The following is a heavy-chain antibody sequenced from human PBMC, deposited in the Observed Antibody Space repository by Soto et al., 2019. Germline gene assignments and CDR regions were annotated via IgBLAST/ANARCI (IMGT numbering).Heavy chain of an antibody. CDR1: GYTFTSYD. CDR3: ARDLGYCSGGSCQNWFDP. CDR2: MNPNSGNT. Sequence: QVQLVQSGAKVKKPGASVKVSCKASGYTFTSYDINWVRQATGQGLEWMGWMNPNSGNTGYAQKFQGRVTMTRNTFIXTXFMELSSLRSEDTAVYYCARDLGYCSGGSCQNWFDPWGQGTLVTVSS. D-gene: IGHD2-15*01. V-gene: IGHV1-8*01. J-gene: IGHJ5*02.